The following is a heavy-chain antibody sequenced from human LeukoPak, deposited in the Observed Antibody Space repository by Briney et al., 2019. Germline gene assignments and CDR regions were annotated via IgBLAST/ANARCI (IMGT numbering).Heavy chain of an antibody. D-gene: IGHD1-26*01. Sequence: GGSLRLSCAASGFTFSDHYMDWVRQAPGKGLEWVGRIRNRAYSYTTEYAASVKGRFIILRDDSKNSLDLQMNSLKIEDTAVYYCTRRGGSPPGPDYWGQGTLVTVSS. CDR3: TRRGGSPPGPDY. CDR1: GFTFSDHY. J-gene: IGHJ4*02. V-gene: IGHV3-72*01. CDR2: IRNRAYSYTT.